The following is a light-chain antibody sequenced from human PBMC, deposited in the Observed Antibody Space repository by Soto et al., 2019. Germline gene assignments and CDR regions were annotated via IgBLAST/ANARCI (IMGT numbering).Light chain of an antibody. CDR2: GAS. CDR1: QSLSSK. CDR3: QQYGSSPLT. V-gene: IGKV3-20*01. Sequence: EIVLTQYPATLSMSPGATAALFCRASQSLSSKLAWYLGKPGQAPRLLIYGASSRATGIPDRFSGSGSGTDFTLTISRLEPEDFAVYYCQQYGSSPLTFGGGTKVDIK. J-gene: IGKJ4*01.